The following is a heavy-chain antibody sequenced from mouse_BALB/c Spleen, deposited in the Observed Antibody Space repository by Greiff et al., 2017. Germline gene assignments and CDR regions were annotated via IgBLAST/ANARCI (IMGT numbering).Heavy chain of an antibody. CDR3: AREVTTVVALDY. Sequence: EVKLLESGPGLVKPSQSLSLTCSVTGYSITSGYYWNWIRQFPGNKLEWMGYISYDGSNNYNPSLKNRISITRDTSKNQFFLKLNSVTTEDTATYYCAREVTTVVALDYWGQGTSVTVSS. V-gene: IGHV3-6*02. CDR1: GYSITSGYY. D-gene: IGHD1-1*01. J-gene: IGHJ4*01. CDR2: ISYDGSN.